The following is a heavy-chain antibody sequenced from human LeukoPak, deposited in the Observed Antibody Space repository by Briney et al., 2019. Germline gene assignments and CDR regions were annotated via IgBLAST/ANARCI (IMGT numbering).Heavy chain of an antibody. CDR2: IIPIFGTA. V-gene: IGHV1-69*06. CDR1: GGTFSSYA. D-gene: IGHD2-2*01. CDR3: ARDAYSSTYNYLDQ. J-gene: IGHJ4*02. Sequence: SVKVSCKASGGTFSSYAISWVRQAPGQGLEWMGGIIPIFGTANYAQKFQGRVTITADKSTSTAYMELSSLRSEDTAVYYCARDAYSSTYNYLDQWGQGTLVIVS.